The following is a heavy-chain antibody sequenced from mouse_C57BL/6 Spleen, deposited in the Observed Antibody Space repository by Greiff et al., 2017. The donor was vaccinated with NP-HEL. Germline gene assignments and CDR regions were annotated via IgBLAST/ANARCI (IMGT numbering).Heavy chain of an antibody. D-gene: IGHD1-1*01. CDR2: IWSDGST. CDR3: ARHYYGGLAMDY. V-gene: IGHV2-6-1*01. Sequence: LQESGPGLVAPSQSLSITCTVSGFSLTSYGVHWVRQPPGKGLEWLVVIWSDGSTTYNSALKSRLSISKDNSKSQVFLKMNSLQTDDTAVYYCARHYYGGLAMDYWGQGTSVTVSS. J-gene: IGHJ4*01. CDR1: GFSLTSYG.